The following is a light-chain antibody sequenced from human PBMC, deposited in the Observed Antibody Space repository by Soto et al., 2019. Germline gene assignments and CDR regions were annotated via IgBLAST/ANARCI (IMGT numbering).Light chain of an antibody. J-gene: IGKJ1*01. Sequence: DIQMTQSPSSLSASAGDRVTITCRASQRISSYLNWYQQRPGKAPKLLIYAASSLQSGVPSRFSGSGSETDFTLTISSLQPEDFATYYCQQTYSAWTFGQGTKVEI. CDR3: QQTYSAWT. CDR1: QRISSY. V-gene: IGKV1-39*01. CDR2: AAS.